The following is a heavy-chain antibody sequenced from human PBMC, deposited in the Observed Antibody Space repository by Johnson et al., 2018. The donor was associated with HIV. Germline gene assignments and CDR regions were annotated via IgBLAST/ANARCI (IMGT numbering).Heavy chain of an antibody. Sequence: VQLVESGGGVVQPGGSLRLSCATSGFTFRSYGMHWVRQAPGEGLEWVAFIRFDGGNQYYADSVKGRFNISRDNSKNTLYLQMNSQNTEDTAVYYCARARLYSTTWLDGFDIWGQGTMVTVAS. CDR3: ARARLYSTTWLDGFDI. J-gene: IGHJ3*02. CDR2: IRFDGGNQ. D-gene: IGHD6-13*01. CDR1: GFTFRSYG. V-gene: IGHV3-30*02.